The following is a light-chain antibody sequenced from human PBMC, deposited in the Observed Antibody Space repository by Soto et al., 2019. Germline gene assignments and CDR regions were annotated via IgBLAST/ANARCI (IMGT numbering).Light chain of an antibody. CDR1: QSVNIN. CDR2: GAS. J-gene: IGKJ1*01. CDR3: QQYGSLSWT. Sequence: EIVLTQSPGTLSVSPGEIATLSFTASQSVNINLAWYQQKPGQAPRLLIYGASTRATGVPDRFSGSGSGTDFTLTISRLEPEDFAVYHCQQYGSLSWTFGQGTKVDIK. V-gene: IGKV3-20*01.